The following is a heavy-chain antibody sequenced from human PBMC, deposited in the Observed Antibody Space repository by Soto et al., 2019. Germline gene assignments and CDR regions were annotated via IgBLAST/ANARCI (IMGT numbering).Heavy chain of an antibody. CDR3: ASFPPYYYGSGSYYKLEGYYYYGMDV. CDR1: GGSISSGDYY. Sequence: SETLSLTCTVSGGSISSGDYYWSWIRQPPGKGLEWIGYIYYSGSTYYNPSLKSRVTISVDTSKNQFSLKLSSVTAADTAVYYCASFPPYYYGSGSYYKLEGYYYYGMDVWGQGTTVTVSS. V-gene: IGHV4-30-4*01. J-gene: IGHJ6*02. CDR2: IYYSGST. D-gene: IGHD3-10*01.